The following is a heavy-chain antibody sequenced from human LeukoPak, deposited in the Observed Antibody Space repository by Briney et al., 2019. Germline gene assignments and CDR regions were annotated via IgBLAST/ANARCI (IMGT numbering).Heavy chain of an antibody. Sequence: SETLSLTCAVSGGYISSSNWWSWVRQPPGKGLEWIGEIYHSGSTNYNPSLKSRVTISVDKSKNQFSLKLSSVTAADTAVYYCAREGVELGSVYSWYFDLWGRGTLVTVSS. CDR2: IYHSGST. V-gene: IGHV4-4*02. CDR1: GGYISSSNW. J-gene: IGHJ2*01. CDR3: AREGVELGSVYSWYFDL. D-gene: IGHD2-15*01.